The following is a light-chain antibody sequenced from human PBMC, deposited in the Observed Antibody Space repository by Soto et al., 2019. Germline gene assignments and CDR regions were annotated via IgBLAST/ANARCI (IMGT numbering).Light chain of an antibody. CDR1: SSNIESKT. J-gene: IGLJ3*02. CDR3: ATWDDSLNGGV. Sequence: QSVLTQPPSASGTPGQRVTISCSGTSSNIESKTVNWYQQLPGTAPNLLIYTNNQRPSGVPDRFSGSKSDTSASLAISGLQSEDEADYYCATWDDSLNGGVFGGGTKLTVL. CDR2: TNN. V-gene: IGLV1-44*01.